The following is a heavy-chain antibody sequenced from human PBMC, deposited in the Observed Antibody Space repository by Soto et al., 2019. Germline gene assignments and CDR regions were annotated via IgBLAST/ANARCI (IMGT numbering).Heavy chain of an antibody. J-gene: IGHJ3*02. Sequence: QVQLQESGPGLVKPSQTLSLTCSVSDGSISSGDYYWSWIRQPPGKGLEWIGYLYYLGTTYYNPSLESRVTMSVDTSKNRFSLKLSSVTAADTAVYYCATARYYFDNSGFSGTFDMWGKGTLVTVSS. CDR1: DGSISSGDYY. CDR2: LYYLGTT. D-gene: IGHD3-22*01. CDR3: ATARYYFDNSGFSGTFDM. V-gene: IGHV4-30-4*01.